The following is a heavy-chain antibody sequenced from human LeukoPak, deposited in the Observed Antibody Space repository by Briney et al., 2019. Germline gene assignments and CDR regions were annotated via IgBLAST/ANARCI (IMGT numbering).Heavy chain of an antibody. CDR3: AKVAGRVYSSSLIDY. CDR2: ISWNSGSI. J-gene: IGHJ4*02. V-gene: IGHV3-9*01. CDR1: GFTFDDYA. D-gene: IGHD6-13*01. Sequence: PGRSLRLSCAASGFTFDDYAMHWVRHAPGKGLEWVSGISWNSGSIGYADSVKGRFTISRDNAKNSLYLQMNSLRAEDTALYYCAKVAGRVYSSSLIDYWGQGTLVTVSS.